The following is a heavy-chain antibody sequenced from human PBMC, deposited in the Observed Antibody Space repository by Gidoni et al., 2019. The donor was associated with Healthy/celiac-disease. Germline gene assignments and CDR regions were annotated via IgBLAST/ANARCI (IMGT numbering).Heavy chain of an antibody. Sequence: QVQLQESGPGLVKPSENLSLTCPVPGGSIRSSYCSWIRQPPGKGLEWIGYIYYRGSTNYNPSLKSRVTISVDTSKNQFSLKLSSVTAADTAVYYCARDRGGEFPDYWGQGTLVTVSS. CDR2: IYYRGST. CDR1: GGSIRSSY. J-gene: IGHJ4*02. D-gene: IGHD3-16*01. V-gene: IGHV4-59*01. CDR3: ARDRGGEFPDY.